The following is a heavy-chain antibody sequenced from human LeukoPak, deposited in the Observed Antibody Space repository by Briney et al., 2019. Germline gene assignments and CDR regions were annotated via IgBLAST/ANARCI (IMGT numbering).Heavy chain of an antibody. CDR1: GGTFSSYA. CDR2: IIPIFGTA. Sequence: SVKVSCKASGGTFSSYAISWVRQAPGQGLEWMGGIIPIFGTANYAQKFQGRVTITTDESTSTAYVELSSLRSEDTAVYYCASAITYYYDSSGYYLLDYWGQGTLVTVSS. V-gene: IGHV1-69*05. CDR3: ASAITYYYDSSGYYLLDY. D-gene: IGHD3-22*01. J-gene: IGHJ4*02.